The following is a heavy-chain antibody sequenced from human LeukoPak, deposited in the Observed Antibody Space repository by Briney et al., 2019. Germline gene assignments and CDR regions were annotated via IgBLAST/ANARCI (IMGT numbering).Heavy chain of an antibody. CDR2: ITSSSSYV. CDR3: ARGGDGYTP. Sequence: GGSLRLSCAASGFTFSSYAITWVRQAPGKGLEWVSSITSSSSYVYYADSLKGRFTISRDNAKNSLYLQMNSLRAEDTAMYYCARGGDGYTPWGQGTLVTVSS. D-gene: IGHD5-24*01. CDR1: GFTFSSYA. J-gene: IGHJ5*02. V-gene: IGHV3-21*01.